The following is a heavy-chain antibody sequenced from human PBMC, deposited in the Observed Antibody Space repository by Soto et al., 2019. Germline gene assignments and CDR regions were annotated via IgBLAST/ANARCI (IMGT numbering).Heavy chain of an antibody. D-gene: IGHD2-8*01. J-gene: IGHJ4*02. V-gene: IGHV4-34*01. CDR3: ARGACTDY. CDR1: GGSFSGYY. CDR2: INHSGST. Sequence: QVQLQQWGAGLLKPSETLSLTCAVYGGSFSGYYWCWIRQPPGKGLEWIGEINHSGSTNYNPSLKSRVTISVDASKNQFSLKLSPVSGADTAVYYCARGACTDYRGQGTLVTVSS.